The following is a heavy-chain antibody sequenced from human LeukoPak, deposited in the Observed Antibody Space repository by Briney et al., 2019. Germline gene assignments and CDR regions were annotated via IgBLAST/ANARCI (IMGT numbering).Heavy chain of an antibody. D-gene: IGHD5-12*01. CDR1: GFTFSSYA. Sequence: PGGSLRLSCAASGFTFSSYAMHWVRQAPGKGLEWVAVISYDGSNKYYADSVKGRFTISRDNSKNTLYLQMNSLRAEDTAVYYCARESGYGYPGFDYWGQGTLVTVSS. J-gene: IGHJ4*02. CDR3: ARESGYGYPGFDY. V-gene: IGHV3-30-3*01. CDR2: ISYDGSNK.